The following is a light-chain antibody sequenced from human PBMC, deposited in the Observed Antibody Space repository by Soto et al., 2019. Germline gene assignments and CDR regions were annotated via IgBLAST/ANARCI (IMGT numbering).Light chain of an antibody. CDR1: SSNIGSNT. V-gene: IGLV1-44*01. Sequence: QSVLTQPPSASETPGQRVTISCSGSSSNIGSNTVNWYQQLPGTAPKLLIYSNNQRPSGVPDRFSGSKSGTSASLAISGLQSEDEADYYCAAWDDSLNGQGVFGTGTKLTVL. CDR2: SNN. J-gene: IGLJ1*01. CDR3: AAWDDSLNGQGV.